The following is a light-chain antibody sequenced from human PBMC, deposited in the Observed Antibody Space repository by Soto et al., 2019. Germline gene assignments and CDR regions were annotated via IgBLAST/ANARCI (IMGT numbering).Light chain of an antibody. J-gene: IGKJ1*01. CDR3: QQYNSPWT. CDR2: KAP. CDR1: QSISSW. V-gene: IGKV1-5*03. Sequence: DIQMTQSPSTLSASVGDRVTITCRASQSISSWLAWYQQKPGKAPKLLIYKAPRLESGVPSRFSGSGSGTEFTLTISSLQPDDFATYYCQQYNSPWTFGPGTKVEIK.